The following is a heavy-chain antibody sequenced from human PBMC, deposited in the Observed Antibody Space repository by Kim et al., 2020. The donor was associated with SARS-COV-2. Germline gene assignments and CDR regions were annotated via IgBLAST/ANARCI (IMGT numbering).Heavy chain of an antibody. V-gene: IGHV4-39*01. J-gene: IGHJ4*02. CDR3: ARQVDSSSSRGVDY. CDR1: GGSISSSSYY. D-gene: IGHD6-6*01. Sequence: SETLSLTCTVSGGSISSSSYYWGWIRQPPGKGLEWIGSIYYSGSTYYNPSLKSRVTISVDTSKNQFSLKLSSVTAADTAVYYCARQVDSSSSRGVDYWGQGTLVTVSS. CDR2: IYYSGST.